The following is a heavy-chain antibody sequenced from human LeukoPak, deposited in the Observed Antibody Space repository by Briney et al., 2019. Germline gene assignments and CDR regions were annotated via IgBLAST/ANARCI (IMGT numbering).Heavy chain of an antibody. CDR1: GFTFDDYA. CDR3: AKDNPTTVTEYYFDY. Sequence: GGSLRLSCAASGFTFDDYAMHWVRQAPGKGLEWVSLISGDGGSTYYADSVKGRFTISRDNSKNSLYLQMNSLRTEDTALCYCAKDNPTTVTEYYFDYWGQGTLVTVSS. D-gene: IGHD4-11*01. J-gene: IGHJ4*02. V-gene: IGHV3-43*02. CDR2: ISGDGGST.